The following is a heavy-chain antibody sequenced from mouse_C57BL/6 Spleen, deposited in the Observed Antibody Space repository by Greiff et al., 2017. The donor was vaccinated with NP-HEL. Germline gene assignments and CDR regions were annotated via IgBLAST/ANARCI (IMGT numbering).Heavy chain of an antibody. D-gene: IGHD2-5*01. CDR2: INPNNGGT. CDR1: GYTFTDYN. V-gene: IGHV1-18*01. Sequence: EVQLQQSGPELVKPGASVKIPCKASGYTFTDYNMDWVKQSHGKSLEWIGDINPNNGGTIYNQKFKGKATLTVDKSSSTAYMELRSLTSEDTAVYYCARRSNYQAWFAYWGQGTLVTVSA. CDR3: ARRSNYQAWFAY. J-gene: IGHJ3*01.